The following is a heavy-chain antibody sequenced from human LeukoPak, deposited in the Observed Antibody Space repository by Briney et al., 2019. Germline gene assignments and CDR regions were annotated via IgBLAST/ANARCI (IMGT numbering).Heavy chain of an antibody. J-gene: IGHJ4*02. V-gene: IGHV4-59*01. CDR3: ARYSSSWLTSFDY. Sequence: PSETLSLTCTVSGGSISSYYWIWIRQPPGKGLEWIGYIYYSGSTNYNPSLKSRVTISVDTSKNQFSLKLSSVTTADTAVYYCARYSSSWLTSFDYWGQGTLVTVSS. D-gene: IGHD6-13*01. CDR1: GGSISSYY. CDR2: IYYSGST.